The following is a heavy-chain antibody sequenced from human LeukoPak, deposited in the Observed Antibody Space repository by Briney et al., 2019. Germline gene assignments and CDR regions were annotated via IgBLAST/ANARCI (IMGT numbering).Heavy chain of an antibody. Sequence: SETLSLTCTVSGGSISSFYWSWIRQPPGRGLEWIGYIYYSGTTNYNPSLKSRVTISVDTSKDQFSLKLSSVTAADTAVYYCARRIAAAGWFAPWGQGTLVTVSS. CDR1: GGSISSFY. D-gene: IGHD6-13*01. CDR3: ARRIAAAGWFAP. J-gene: IGHJ5*02. V-gene: IGHV4-59*08. CDR2: IYYSGTT.